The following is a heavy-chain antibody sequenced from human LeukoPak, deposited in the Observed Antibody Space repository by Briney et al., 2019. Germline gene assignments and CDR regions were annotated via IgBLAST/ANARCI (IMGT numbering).Heavy chain of an antibody. CDR2: MNPNSGNT. CDR3: ARDTPLYCSGGSCYYNWFDP. D-gene: IGHD2-15*01. Sequence: ASVKVSCKASGYTFTSYDINWVRQATGQGLEWMGWMNPNSGNTGYAQKFQGRVTMTRNTSISTAYMELSSLRSEDTAVYYCARDTPLYCSGGSCYYNWFDPWGQGTLVTVSS. V-gene: IGHV1-8*01. CDR1: GYTFTSYD. J-gene: IGHJ5*02.